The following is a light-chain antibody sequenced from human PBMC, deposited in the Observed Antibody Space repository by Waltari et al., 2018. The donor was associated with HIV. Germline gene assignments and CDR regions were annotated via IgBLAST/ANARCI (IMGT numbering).Light chain of an antibody. Sequence: QSALTQPAPVSGSPGQSITISSPRPRSDVPTYKLVSWYQQHPGKAPKLMIYEFSKRPAGVSDRFSGSKSGDTASLTISGLQAEDEADYYCCSYVSNVIFGGGTKLTVL. CDR1: RSDVPTYKL. V-gene: IGLV2-23*02. CDR3: CSYVSNVI. J-gene: IGLJ2*01. CDR2: EFS.